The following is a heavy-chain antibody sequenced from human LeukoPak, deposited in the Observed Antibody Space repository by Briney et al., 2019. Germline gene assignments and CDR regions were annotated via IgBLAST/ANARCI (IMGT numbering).Heavy chain of an antibody. Sequence: GGSLRLSCAASGFTFASFAMSWVRQAPGKGLEWVSAISGGDGSTYYTDSVKGRFTISTDNSKSMLYLQMNSLRPEDTAVYYCAKENSGTYLYYFGYWGQGTLVTVSS. J-gene: IGHJ4*02. CDR1: GFTFASFA. CDR3: AKENSGTYLYYFGY. D-gene: IGHD1-26*01. V-gene: IGHV3-23*01. CDR2: ISGGDGST.